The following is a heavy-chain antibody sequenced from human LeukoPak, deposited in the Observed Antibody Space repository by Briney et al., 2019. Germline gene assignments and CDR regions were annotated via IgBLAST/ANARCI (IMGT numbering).Heavy chain of an antibody. D-gene: IGHD4-11*01. J-gene: IGHJ4*02. Sequence: GGSLRLSCAASGFTFSSYGMHWVRQAPGKGLEWVAVISYDGSNKYYADSVKGRFTISRDNSKNTLYLQMNSLRAEDTAVYYCARDDYSKVAYYWGQGTLVTVSS. CDR1: GFTFSSYG. CDR2: ISYDGSNK. CDR3: ARDDYSKVAYY. V-gene: IGHV3-33*01.